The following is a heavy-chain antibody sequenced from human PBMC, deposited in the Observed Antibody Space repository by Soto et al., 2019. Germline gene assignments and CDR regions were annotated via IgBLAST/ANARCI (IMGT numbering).Heavy chain of an antibody. CDR3: ARHIHNQGFEYSFDS. Sequence: TLSLTCNASGGSITSSGSAWGWIRQSPGKGLEWIGTIDYSGNIYYIPSLKSRITISVDTSKNQISLKLSSVTAADTAVYYCARHIHNQGFEYSFDSWGQATLVTV. CDR1: GGSITSSGSA. J-gene: IGHJ4*02. CDR2: IDYSGNI. V-gene: IGHV4-39*01. D-gene: IGHD3-9*01.